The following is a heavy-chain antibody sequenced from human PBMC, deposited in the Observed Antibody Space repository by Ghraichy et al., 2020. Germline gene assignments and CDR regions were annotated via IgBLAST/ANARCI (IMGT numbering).Heavy chain of an antibody. CDR2: ISYDGSNK. D-gene: IGHD1-26*01. CDR3: ARDQGGSYYSDGMDV. J-gene: IGHJ6*02. CDR1: GFTFSSYA. Sequence: GGSLRLSCAASGFTFSSYAMHWVRQAPGKGLEWVAVISYDGSNKYYADSVKGRFTISRDNSKNTLYLQMNSLRAEDTAVYYCARDQGGSYYSDGMDVWGQGTTVTVSS. V-gene: IGHV3-30*04.